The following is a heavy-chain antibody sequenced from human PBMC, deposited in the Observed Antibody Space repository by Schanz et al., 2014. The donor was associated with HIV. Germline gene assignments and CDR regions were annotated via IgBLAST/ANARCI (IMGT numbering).Heavy chain of an antibody. D-gene: IGHD1-26*01. V-gene: IGHV1-69*01. CDR1: GGTFSIYA. J-gene: IGHJ5*02. CDR2: IIPIFGTA. CDR3: ARASYSGTYYTGFDP. Sequence: QVQLVQSGAEVKKPGSSVKVSCKASGGTFSIYAISWVRQAPGQGLEWMGGIIPIFGTANYAQKFQGRVAITADDSTRTAYMTLSSLGSEDSAIYYCARASYSGTYYTGFDPWGQGTLVTVSS.